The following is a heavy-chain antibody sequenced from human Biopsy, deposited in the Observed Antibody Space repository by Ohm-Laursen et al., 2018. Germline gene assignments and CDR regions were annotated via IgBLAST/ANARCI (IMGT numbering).Heavy chain of an antibody. CDR3: ARDRMTDVFGGPTRTDVFDS. CDR1: GSTFNDYF. Sequence: SVKVSCKASGSTFNDYFIHWVRQSPGQGLEWMGWVNPNSGATNSAENFRGRVTLTRDTSISAVYIELRRLKSDDAAVYYCARDRMTDVFGGPTRTDVFDSWGQGTPVTVSS. J-gene: IGHJ4*02. V-gene: IGHV1-2*02. D-gene: IGHD3-10*01. CDR2: VNPNSGAT.